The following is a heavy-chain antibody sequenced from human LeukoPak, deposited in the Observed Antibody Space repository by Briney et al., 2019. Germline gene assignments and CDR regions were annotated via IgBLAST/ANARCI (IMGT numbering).Heavy chain of an antibody. CDR2: ISGSGGST. D-gene: IGHD6-19*01. CDR1: GFTFSSYA. CDR3: AKYSSGLDDYYYYGMDV. Sequence: GGSLRLSCAASGFTFSSYAMSWVRQAPGKGREWVSAISGSGGSTYYADSAKGRFTISRDNSKNTLYLQMNSLRAEDTAVYYCAKYSSGLDDYYYYGMDVWGQGTTVTVSS. J-gene: IGHJ6*02. V-gene: IGHV3-23*01.